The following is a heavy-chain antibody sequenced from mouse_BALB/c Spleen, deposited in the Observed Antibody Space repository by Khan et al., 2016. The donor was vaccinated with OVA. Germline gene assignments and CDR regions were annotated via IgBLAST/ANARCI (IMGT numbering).Heavy chain of an antibody. J-gene: IGHJ2*01. CDR3: ARTARRKY. D-gene: IGHD1-2*01. CDR2: ISYRGST. CDR1: GYSITSGYG. Sequence: VQLQQSGPGLVKPSQSLSLTCPVTGYSITSGYGWNWLRPFPGNKLEWMGYISYRGSTNYTPSLTSRISITRDTSKNQFFLQLNSVTTEDTATEYCARTARRKYWGKGTTRKGSS. V-gene: IGHV3-2*02.